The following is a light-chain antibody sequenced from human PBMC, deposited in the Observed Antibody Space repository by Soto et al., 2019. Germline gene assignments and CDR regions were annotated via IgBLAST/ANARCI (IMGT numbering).Light chain of an antibody. CDR1: QSISKF. CDR3: QQNYNTPIT. CDR2: AAS. Sequence: KHSPSSVSAFVGDRVSISCRASQSISKFLSWYQQRPGTAPKLLIYAASSLESGVPSRFSGSGSGTDFTLTISSLQPEDFATYYCQQNYNTPITFGQGTRLEI. J-gene: IGKJ5*01. V-gene: IGKV1-39*01.